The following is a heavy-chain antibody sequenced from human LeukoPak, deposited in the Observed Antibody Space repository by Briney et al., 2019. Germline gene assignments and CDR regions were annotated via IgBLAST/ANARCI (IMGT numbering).Heavy chain of an antibody. CDR2: ISGSGGRT. D-gene: IGHD1-1*01. CDR3: ARGEYTSGTFRGYYFDY. CDR1: GFTFSSYA. J-gene: IGHJ4*02. V-gene: IGHV3-23*01. Sequence: GGSLRLSCAASGFTFSSYAMSWVRQAPGKGLEWVSGISGSGGRTYYADSVKGRFTISRDISKSTLYLQMNSLRAEDTAVYSCARGEYTSGTFRGYYFDYWGQGTLVTVSS.